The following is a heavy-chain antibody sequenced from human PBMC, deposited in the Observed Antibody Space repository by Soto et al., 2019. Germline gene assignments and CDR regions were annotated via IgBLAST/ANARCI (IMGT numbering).Heavy chain of an antibody. Sequence: GGSLRLSCTASGFTFGDYAMSWFRQAPGKGLEWVGFIRSKAYGGTTEYAASVKGRFTISRDDSKSIAYLQMNSLKTEDTAVYYCTRVPSYDILTGYSLFDYWGQGTLVTVSS. CDR2: IRSKAYGGTT. V-gene: IGHV3-49*03. J-gene: IGHJ4*02. D-gene: IGHD3-9*01. CDR1: GFTFGDYA. CDR3: TRVPSYDILTGYSLFDY.